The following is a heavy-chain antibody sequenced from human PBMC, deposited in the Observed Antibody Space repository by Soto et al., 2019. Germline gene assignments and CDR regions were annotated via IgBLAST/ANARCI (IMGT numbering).Heavy chain of an antibody. D-gene: IGHD6-13*01. CDR2: MNPNSGNT. CDR3: AKRGRIAAAGTKYNWFDP. CDR1: GYTFTGYY. V-gene: IGHV1-8*02. J-gene: IGHJ5*02. Sequence: ASVKVSCKASGYTFTGYYMHWVRQAPGQGLEWMGWMNPNSGNTGYAQKFQGRVTMTRNTSISTAYMGLSSLRSEDTAVYYCAKRGRIAAAGTKYNWFDPWGQGTLVTVSS.